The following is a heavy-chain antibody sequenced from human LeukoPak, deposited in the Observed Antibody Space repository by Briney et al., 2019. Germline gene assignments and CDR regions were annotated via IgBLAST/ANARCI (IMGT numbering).Heavy chain of an antibody. V-gene: IGHV4-34*01. J-gene: IGHJ3*01. Sequence: SETLSLTCAVYGGSFSGLYWSWIRQPPGKGLEWIGEMKDGGSTNYNPSLKSRVTLSLNTSKNQFSLKLTSVTAADTAVYYCATSLYCGTGCLWGQGTMVTVS. CDR3: ATSLYCGTGCL. CDR2: MKDGGST. D-gene: IGHD2-21*01. CDR1: GGSFSGLY.